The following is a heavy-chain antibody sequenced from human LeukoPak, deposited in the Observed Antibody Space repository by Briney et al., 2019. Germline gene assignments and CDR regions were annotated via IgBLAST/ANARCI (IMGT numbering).Heavy chain of an antibody. J-gene: IGHJ4*01. CDR2: LSGSGITT. CDR1: GFTFSNSA. Sequence: GGSLRLSCAASGFTFSNSAMSWVRQAPGKGLEWVSTLSGSGITTYYADSVKDRFTISRDNSKNTLYLQMNSLRAEDTAVYYCAKGTHSSGWSYFDYWGHGTLVTVSS. D-gene: IGHD6-19*01. CDR3: AKGTHSSGWSYFDY. V-gene: IGHV3-23*01.